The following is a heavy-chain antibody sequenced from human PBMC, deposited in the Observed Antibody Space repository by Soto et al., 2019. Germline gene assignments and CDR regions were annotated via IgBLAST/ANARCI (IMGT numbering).Heavy chain of an antibody. CDR3: ARETMGNIVATAPFDY. J-gene: IGHJ4*02. V-gene: IGHV3-11*01. Sequence: GGSLRLSCAASGFTFSDYYMSWIRQAPGKGLEWVSYISSSGSTIYYADSVKGRFTISRDNAKNSLYLQMNSLRAEDTAVYYCARETMGNIVATAPFDYWGQGTLVTVSS. CDR2: ISSSGSTI. D-gene: IGHD5-12*01. CDR1: GFTFSDYY.